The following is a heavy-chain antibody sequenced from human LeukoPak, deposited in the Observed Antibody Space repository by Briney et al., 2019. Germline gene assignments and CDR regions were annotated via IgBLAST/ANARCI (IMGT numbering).Heavy chain of an antibody. CDR1: GFTFSSYA. J-gene: IGHJ4*02. Sequence: GGSLRLSCAASGFTFSSYAMTWVRQAPGKGLEWVSAISGSGGNTYHADSVKGRFTISRDNSKNTLYLQMNSLRAEDTAVYYCAKILTGYYDTSGYYDYWGQGTLVIVSS. V-gene: IGHV3-23*01. CDR2: ISGSGGNT. CDR3: AKILTGYYDTSGYYDY. D-gene: IGHD3-22*01.